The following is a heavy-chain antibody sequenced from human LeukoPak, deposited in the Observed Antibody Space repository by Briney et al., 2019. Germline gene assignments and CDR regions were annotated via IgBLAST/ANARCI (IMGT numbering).Heavy chain of an antibody. Sequence: SETLSLTCAVYGGSFSGYYWSWIRQPPGKGLEWIGEINHVGSTNYNPSLKSRVTISVDTSKNQFSLKLSSVTAADTAVYYCARAPRECDYWGQGTLVTVSS. V-gene: IGHV4-34*01. J-gene: IGHJ4*02. CDR3: ARAPRECDY. D-gene: IGHD2/OR15-2a*01. CDR1: GGSFSGYY. CDR2: INHVGST.